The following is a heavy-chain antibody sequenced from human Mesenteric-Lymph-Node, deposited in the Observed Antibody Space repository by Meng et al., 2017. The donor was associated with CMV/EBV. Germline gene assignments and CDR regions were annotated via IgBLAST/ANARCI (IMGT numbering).Heavy chain of an antibody. CDR3: AKAGARGP. V-gene: IGHV3-30*02. J-gene: IGHJ5*02. CDR1: GFTFRSYG. Sequence: GESLKISCAASGFTFRSYGMHWVRQAPGKGLEWVAYIRFDGSDKDYAESMKGRLTISRDNSKNTLYLQMNSLRTEDTAVYYCAKAGARGPWGQGTLVTVSS. CDR2: IRFDGSDK. D-gene: IGHD3-16*01.